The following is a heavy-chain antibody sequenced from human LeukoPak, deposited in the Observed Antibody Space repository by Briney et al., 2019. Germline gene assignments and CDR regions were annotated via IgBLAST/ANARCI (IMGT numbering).Heavy chain of an antibody. CDR3: ARGIHRMEYYYYYCMDV. V-gene: IGHV4-39*07. D-gene: IGHD2-8*01. J-gene: IGHJ6*03. CDR1: GDSISSSGYY. CDR2: INHSGST. Sequence: MSSETLSLTCSVSGDSISSSGYYWDWIRQPPGKGLEWMGEINHSGSTNYNPSLKSRVTISVDTSKNQFSLKLSSVTAADTAVYYCARGIHRMEYYYYYCMDVWGKGTTVTVSS.